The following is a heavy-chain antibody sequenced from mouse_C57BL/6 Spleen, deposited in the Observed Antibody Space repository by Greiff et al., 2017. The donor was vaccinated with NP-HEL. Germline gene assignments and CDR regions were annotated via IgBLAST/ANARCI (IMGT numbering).Heavy chain of an antibody. V-gene: IGHV1-55*01. Sequence: QVQLQQPGAELVKPGASVKMSCKASGYTFTSYWITWVKQRPGQGLEWIGDIYPGSGSTNYNEQFKSKATLTVDTSSSTAYMQLSSLTSEDSAVYYCARVDGYYAWFAYWGQGTLVTVSA. D-gene: IGHD2-3*01. CDR3: ARVDGYYAWFAY. CDR2: IYPGSGST. J-gene: IGHJ3*01. CDR1: GYTFTSYW.